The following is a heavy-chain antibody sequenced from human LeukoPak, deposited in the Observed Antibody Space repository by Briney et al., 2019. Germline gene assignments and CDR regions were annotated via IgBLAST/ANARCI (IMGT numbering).Heavy chain of an antibody. D-gene: IGHD6-13*01. J-gene: IGHJ3*02. CDR2: IYYSGST. CDR3: ARHRGSSWYSGAFDI. CDR1: GGSISSYY. V-gene: IGHV4-59*08. Sequence: SETLSLTCTVSGGSISSYYWSWIRQPPGKGLEWIGYIYYSGSTTYNPSLKSRVTISVDTSKNQFSLKLSSVTAADTAVYYCARHRGSSWYSGAFDIWGQGTMVTVSS.